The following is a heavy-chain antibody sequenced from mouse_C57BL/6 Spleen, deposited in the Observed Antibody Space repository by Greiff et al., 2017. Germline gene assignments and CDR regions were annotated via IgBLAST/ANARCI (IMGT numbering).Heavy chain of an antibody. CDR2: IYPSDSET. J-gene: IGHJ4*01. V-gene: IGHV1-61*01. CDR3: ARNGYYVDAMDY. D-gene: IGHD2-3*01. CDR1: GYTFTSYW. Sequence: QVQLQQPGAELVRPGSSVKLSCKASGYTFTSYWMDWVKQRPGQGLEWIGNIYPSDSETHYNQKFKDKATLTVDKSSSTAYMQLSSLTSEDSAVYYCARNGYYVDAMDYWGQGTSGTVSS.